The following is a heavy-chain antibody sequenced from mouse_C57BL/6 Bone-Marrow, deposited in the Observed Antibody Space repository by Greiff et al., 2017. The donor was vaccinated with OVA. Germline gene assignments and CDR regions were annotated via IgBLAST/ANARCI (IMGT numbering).Heavy chain of an antibody. CDR1: GYTFTSYW. CDR3: TGGNSPPFDY. J-gene: IGHJ2*01. V-gene: IGHV1-5*01. D-gene: IGHD2-12*01. CDR2: IYPGNSDT. Sequence: EVKLVESGTVLARPGASVKMSCKTSGYTFTSYWMHWVKQRPGQGLAWIGAIYPGNSDTSYNQKFKGKAKLTAVTSASTAYMELSSLTNEDSAVYYCTGGNSPPFDYWGQGTTLTVSS.